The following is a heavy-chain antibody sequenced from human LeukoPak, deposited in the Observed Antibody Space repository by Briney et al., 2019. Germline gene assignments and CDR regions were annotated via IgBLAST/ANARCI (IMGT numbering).Heavy chain of an antibody. CDR3: ARGEHSSHSHFDY. D-gene: IGHD6-6*01. J-gene: IGHJ4*02. Sequence: GGSLRLSYASSGFTFSDYYMSWIRQAPGKGLEWVSYISSSGSTIYYADSVKGRFTISRDNAKNSLYLQMNSLRAEDTAVYYCARGEHSSHSHFDYWGQGTLVTVSS. CDR2: ISSSGSTI. V-gene: IGHV3-11*01. CDR1: GFTFSDYY.